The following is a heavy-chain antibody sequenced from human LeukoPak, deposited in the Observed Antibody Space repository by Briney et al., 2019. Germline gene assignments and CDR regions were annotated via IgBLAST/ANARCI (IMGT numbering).Heavy chain of an antibody. CDR2: MRRDGNEI. V-gene: IGHV3-7*03. J-gene: IGHJ6*02. CDR1: GFTFSTYW. D-gene: IGHD6-6*01. CDR3: AKTGIAARPVYYGMDV. Sequence: GGSLRLSCSASGFTFSTYWMSWVRQAPGKGLEWVANMRRDGNEIYYLDSVKGRFTISRDNSKNTLYLQMNSLRAEDTAVYYCAKTGIAARPVYYGMDVWGQGTTVTVSS.